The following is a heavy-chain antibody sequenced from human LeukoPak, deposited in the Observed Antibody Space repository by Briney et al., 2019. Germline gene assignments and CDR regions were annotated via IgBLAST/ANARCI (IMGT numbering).Heavy chain of an antibody. V-gene: IGHV4-4*09. CDR2: IYTSGST. Sequence: KPSETLSLTCTVSGGSISSYYWSWIRQPPGKGLEWIGYIYTSGSTNYNPSLKSRVTISVDTSKNQFSLKLSSVTAADTAVYYCARTYNWIDPWGQGTLVTVSS. CDR3: ARTYNWIDP. D-gene: IGHD3-16*01. J-gene: IGHJ5*02. CDR1: GGSISSYY.